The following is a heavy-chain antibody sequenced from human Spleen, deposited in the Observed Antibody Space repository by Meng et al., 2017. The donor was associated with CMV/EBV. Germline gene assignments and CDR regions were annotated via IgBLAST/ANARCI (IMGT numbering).Heavy chain of an antibody. V-gene: IGHV3-7*03. J-gene: IGHJ4*02. Sequence: GESLKISCAASGFTFSNFWMTWVRQAPGKGLEWVANIKKDGSETYYVDSVRGRFTISRDNAKNSLYLQMNSLRAEDTALYYCAKDRYYDNLYYFDYWGQGTLVTVSS. D-gene: IGHD3-9*01. CDR3: AKDRYYDNLYYFDY. CDR1: GFTFSNFW. CDR2: IKKDGSET.